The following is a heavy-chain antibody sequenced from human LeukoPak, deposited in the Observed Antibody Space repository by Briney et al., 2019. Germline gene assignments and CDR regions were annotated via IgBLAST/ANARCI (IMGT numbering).Heavy chain of an antibody. CDR1: GLTFSSYD. CDR2: IGTAGDP. CDR3: ARGLRLAYSSGFFEFDP. Sequence: GGSLRLSCAASGLTFSSYDMHWVRQATGKGLEWVSAIGTAGDPYYPGSVKGRFTISRENAKNSLYLQMNSLRAGDTAVYYCARGLRLAYSSGFFEFDPWGQGTLVTVSS. D-gene: IGHD6-19*01. J-gene: IGHJ5*02. V-gene: IGHV3-13*05.